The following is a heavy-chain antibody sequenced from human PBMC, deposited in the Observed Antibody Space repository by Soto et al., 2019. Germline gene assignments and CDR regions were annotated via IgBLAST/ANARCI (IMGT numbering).Heavy chain of an antibody. CDR1: GGMTRPGGYH. CDR3: RRLAYSHYSN. CDR2: LYYSGTT. J-gene: IGHJ4*02. V-gene: IGHV4-39*01. D-gene: IGHD5-12*01. Sequence: QTLSHTSTGSGGMTRPGGYHLCCLLQPPGKSLEWVATLYYSGTTYYNPSLKSRLTISLDTSRNQFSLDLTSVTAADTAVYYCRRLAYSHYSNWGQGSLFTGS.